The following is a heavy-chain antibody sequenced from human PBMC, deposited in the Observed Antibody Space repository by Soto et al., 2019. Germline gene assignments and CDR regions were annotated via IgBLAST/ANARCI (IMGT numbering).Heavy chain of an antibody. D-gene: IGHD3-16*02. J-gene: IGHJ4*02. CDR2: ISGSGGST. Sequence: PGGSLRLSCAASGFTFSSYAMTWVRQAPGKGLEWVSAISGSGGSTYYADSVKGRFTISRDNSKNALYLQMNSLTAADTAVYYCAKSLFIVTPPSDYWGQGTLVTVSS. V-gene: IGHV3-23*01. CDR1: GFTFSSYA. CDR3: AKSLFIVTPPSDY.